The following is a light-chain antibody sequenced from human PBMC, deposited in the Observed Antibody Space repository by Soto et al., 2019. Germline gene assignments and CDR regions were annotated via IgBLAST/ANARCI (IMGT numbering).Light chain of an antibody. CDR2: DAS. J-gene: IGKJ2*01. V-gene: IGKV3D-20*01. Sequence: EIVLTQSPGTLSLSPGERATLSCGASQSVSFNYLAWYQQKVGLAPRLLIYDASRRATGTPDRFSGSGSGTDFTLTISRLEPEDFAVYVCQQYGSSPYTFGQGKNLEIK. CDR1: QSVSFNY. CDR3: QQYGSSPYT.